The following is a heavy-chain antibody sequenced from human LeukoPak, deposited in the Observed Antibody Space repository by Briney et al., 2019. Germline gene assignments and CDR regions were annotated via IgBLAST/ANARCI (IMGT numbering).Heavy chain of an antibody. CDR3: ARDPGGYFDPGGFDY. CDR2: INPSGGST. V-gene: IGHV1-46*01. Sequence: GASVKVSCKASGYTFTSYYMHWVRQAPEQGLEWMGIINPSGGSTSYAQKFQGRVTMTRDTSTSTVYMELSSLRSEDTAVYYCARDPGGYFDPGGFDYWGQGTLVTVSS. J-gene: IGHJ4*02. CDR1: GYTFTSYY. D-gene: IGHD3-9*01.